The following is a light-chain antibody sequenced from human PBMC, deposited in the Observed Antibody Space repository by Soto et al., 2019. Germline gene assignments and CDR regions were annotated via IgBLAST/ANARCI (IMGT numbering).Light chain of an antibody. CDR3: GAWDISLSAYV. Sequence: QSVLTQPPSVSGAPGQKVTISCSGRSSNIESNYVSWFQQPPGTAPNLLIYENNKRPSGIPDRFSASKSGTSATLVITGLQTGDEADYICGAWDISLSAYVFGTGTKVTVL. V-gene: IGLV1-51*02. CDR2: ENN. J-gene: IGLJ1*01. CDR1: SSNIESNY.